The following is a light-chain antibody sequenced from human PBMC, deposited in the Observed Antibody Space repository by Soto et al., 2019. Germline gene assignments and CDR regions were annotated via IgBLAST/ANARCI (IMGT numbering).Light chain of an antibody. J-gene: IGKJ4*01. CDR2: CAS. CDR3: QQYGSPPRT. CDR1: QRVXSSY. V-gene: IGKV3-20*01. Sequence: IVLTQSPCTLSLSPGERATLACRASQRVXSSYLAWYQQKPGQAPRLPXSCASSRATGSPDRLSGSGSGTDFTLTISRLEPEDFSVYYCQQYGSPPRTFGGGTKVDIK.